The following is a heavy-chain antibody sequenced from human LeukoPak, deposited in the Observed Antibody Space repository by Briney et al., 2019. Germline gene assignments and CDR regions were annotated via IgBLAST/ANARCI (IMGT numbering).Heavy chain of an antibody. D-gene: IGHD2-15*01. Sequence: PSETLSLTCSVSGGSISSSSHFWGWIRQPPGKGLEWIVSIYYSGNTYYNPSLKSRVTMSVDTSKNHFSLKVTSVTAADTAMYYCARHENIVVVASATAFDYWGQGTLVTVSS. CDR3: ARHENIVVVASATAFDY. CDR2: IYYSGNT. J-gene: IGHJ4*02. V-gene: IGHV4-39*01. CDR1: GGSISSSSHF.